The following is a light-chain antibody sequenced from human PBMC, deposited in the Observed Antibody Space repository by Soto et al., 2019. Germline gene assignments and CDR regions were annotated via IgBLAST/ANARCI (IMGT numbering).Light chain of an antibody. CDR2: DAS. CDR3: QQRSNWPSIT. CDR1: PSVSSY. Sequence: EILFTQSPATLSLSPGERATLSCRASPSVSSYLAWYQQKPGQAPRLLIYDASNRATGIPARFSGSGSGTDFTLTINSLEPEDFAVYYCQQRSNWPSITFGQGTRLEIK. J-gene: IGKJ5*01. V-gene: IGKV3-11*01.